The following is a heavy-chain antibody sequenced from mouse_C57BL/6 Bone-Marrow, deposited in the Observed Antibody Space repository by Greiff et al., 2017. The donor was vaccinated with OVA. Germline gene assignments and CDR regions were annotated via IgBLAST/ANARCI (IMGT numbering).Heavy chain of an antibody. CDR1: GYTFTSYW. D-gene: IGHD1-1*01. CDR2: IDPSDSYT. Sequence: QVQLQQPGAELVMPGASVKLSCKASGYTFTSYWMHWVKQRPGQGLEWIGEIDPSDSYTNYNQKFKGKSTLTVDKSSSTAYMQHSSLTSEESAVYYCAREHGTTVPYAMDYWGQGTSVTVSS. J-gene: IGHJ4*01. CDR3: AREHGTTVPYAMDY. V-gene: IGHV1-69*01.